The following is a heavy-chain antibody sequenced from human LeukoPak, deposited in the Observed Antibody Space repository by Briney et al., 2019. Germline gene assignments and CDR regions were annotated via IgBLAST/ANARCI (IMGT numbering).Heavy chain of an antibody. V-gene: IGHV4-59*01. CDR1: GGSISSYY. CDR3: ARDTNGVDV. Sequence: SETLSLTCSVSGGSISSYYWSWIRQPPGKGLEWIGYIYYSGSTNYSPSLKSRVTISIDTSKNQFSLKLSSVTAADTAVYYCARDTNGVDVWGQGTTVTVSS. D-gene: IGHD1-1*01. CDR2: IYYSGST. J-gene: IGHJ6*02.